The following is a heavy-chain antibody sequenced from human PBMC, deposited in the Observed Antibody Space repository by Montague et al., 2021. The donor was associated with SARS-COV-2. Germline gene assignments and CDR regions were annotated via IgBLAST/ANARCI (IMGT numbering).Heavy chain of an antibody. CDR2: IFHSGIT. J-gene: IGHJ4*02. D-gene: IGHD1-26*01. CDR3: ARGRLVSDSRSWCYFDY. CDR1: GGSINTNNW. Sequence: SETLSLTRAVSGGSINTNNWWSWVRQHPGEGLVWIGEIFHSGITNYNPSLQSRLTISVDKSKNQFSWLLSSVTAADTAVYYCARGRLVSDSRSWCYFDYWGQGTLVAVSS. V-gene: IGHV4-4*02.